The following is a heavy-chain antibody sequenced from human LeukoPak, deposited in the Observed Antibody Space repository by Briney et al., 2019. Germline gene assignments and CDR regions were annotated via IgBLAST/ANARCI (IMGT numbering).Heavy chain of an antibody. CDR3: ARAYKDRSLAGKKEFFQH. CDR1: GFNFANHA. CDR2: ISWNSGTI. Sequence: GGSLRLSCAASGFNFANHAMNWVRQVPGKGLEWISLISWNSGTIGYADSVKGRFTISRDNANNFLYLQMNSLRAEDTALYYCARAYKDRSLAGKKEFFQHWGQGTLVTVSS. D-gene: IGHD6-19*01. V-gene: IGHV3-9*01. J-gene: IGHJ1*01.